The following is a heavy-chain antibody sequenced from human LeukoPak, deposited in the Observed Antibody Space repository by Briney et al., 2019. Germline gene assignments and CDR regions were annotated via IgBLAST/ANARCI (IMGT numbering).Heavy chain of an antibody. Sequence: EASVKVSCKASGYTFTSYYMHWVRQAPGQGLEWMGIINPSGGSTSNAQKLQGRVTMTRDTSTRTVYMELSSLRSEDTAVYYCARGLGPSSYDILTGYVGDYWGQGTLVTVSS. CDR3: ARGLGPSSYDILTGYVGDY. D-gene: IGHD3-9*01. CDR1: GYTFTSYY. J-gene: IGHJ4*02. CDR2: INPSGGST. V-gene: IGHV1-46*04.